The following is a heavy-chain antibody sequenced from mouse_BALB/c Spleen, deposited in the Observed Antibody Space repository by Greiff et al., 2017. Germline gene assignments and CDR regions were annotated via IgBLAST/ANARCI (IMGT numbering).Heavy chain of an antibody. CDR3: ARTYYGLYYYAMDY. D-gene: IGHD2-10*01. CDR1: GFTFSSYA. J-gene: IGHJ4*01. CDR2: ISSGGST. Sequence: EVLLVESGGGLVKPGGSLTLSCAASGFTFSSYAMSWVRQTPEKRLEWVASISSGGSTDYPDSVKGRFTISRDNARNILYLQMSSLRSEDTAKYYCARTYYGLYYYAMDYWGQGTSVTVSS. V-gene: IGHV5-6-5*01.